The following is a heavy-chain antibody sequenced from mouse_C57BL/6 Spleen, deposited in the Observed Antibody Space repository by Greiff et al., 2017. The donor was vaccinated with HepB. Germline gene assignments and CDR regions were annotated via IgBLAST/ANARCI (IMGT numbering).Heavy chain of an antibody. CDR1: GFTFSSYG. D-gene: IGHD2-10*02. CDR3: ARRYGNYDAMDY. V-gene: IGHV5-6*01. CDR2: ISSGGSYT. Sequence: EVKLVESGGDLVKPGGSLKLSCAASGFTFSSYGMSWVRQTPDKRLEWVATISSGGSYTYYPDSVKGRFTISRDNAKNTLYLQMSSLKSEDTAMYYCARRYGNYDAMDYWGQGTSVTVSS. J-gene: IGHJ4*01.